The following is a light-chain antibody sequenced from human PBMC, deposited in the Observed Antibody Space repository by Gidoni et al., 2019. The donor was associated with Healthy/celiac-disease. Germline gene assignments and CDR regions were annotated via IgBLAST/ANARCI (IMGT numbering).Light chain of an antibody. J-gene: IGLJ1*01. V-gene: IGLV2-8*01. Sequence: QSALTQPPSASVSPGPSVTISRTGTSSDVGGYNYVSWYQQHPGKAPKLMIYEGSKRPSGVPDRFSGSKSGNTASLTVSGLQAEDEADYYCSSYAGSNNRVFGTGTKVTVL. CDR1: SSDVGGYNY. CDR3: SSYAGSNNRV. CDR2: EGS.